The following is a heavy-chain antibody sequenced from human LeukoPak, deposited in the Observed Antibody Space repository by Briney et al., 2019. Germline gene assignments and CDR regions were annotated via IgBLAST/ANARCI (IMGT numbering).Heavy chain of an antibody. D-gene: IGHD3-10*01. CDR1: GGSITTIHYC. Sequence: SETLSLTCTVSGGSITTIHYCWAWIRPPPGKGLEWIGSIYSSGSTYYNPSLKSRVTISVDTSKNQFSLKLKSVTAADTAVYYCARHVGSSAHFDYWGQGTLATVSS. J-gene: IGHJ4*02. V-gene: IGHV4-39*01. CDR2: IYSSGST. CDR3: ARHVGSSAHFDY.